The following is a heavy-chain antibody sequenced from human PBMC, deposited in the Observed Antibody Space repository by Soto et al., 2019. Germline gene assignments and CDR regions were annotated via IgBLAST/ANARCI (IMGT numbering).Heavy chain of an antibody. CDR2: IYYSGST. CDR3: ASQKDYGDYGVDY. J-gene: IGHJ4*02. V-gene: IGHV4-39*01. D-gene: IGHD4-17*01. CDR1: GGSISSSSYY. Sequence: QLQLQESGPGLVKPSETLSLTCTVSGGSISSSSYYWGWIRQPPGKGLEWIGSIYYSGSTSYNPSLTSRVTISVDTSKNQFSLKLSSVTAADTAVYYCASQKDYGDYGVDYWGQGTLVTVSS.